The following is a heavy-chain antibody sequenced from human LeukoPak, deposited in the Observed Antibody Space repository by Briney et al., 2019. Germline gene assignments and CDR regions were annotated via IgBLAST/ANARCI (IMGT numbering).Heavy chain of an antibody. V-gene: IGHV3-30*04. CDR1: GFTFSNYA. CDR3: ARGRRPFDY. CDR2: ISYDGSNK. J-gene: IGHJ4*02. Sequence: GGSLRLSCAASGFTFSNYAMHWVRQAPGKGLEWVAVISYDGSNKYYADSVKGRFTISRDNSKNTVYVQMNSLRAEDTAVYYCARGRRPFDYWGQGTLVTVSS.